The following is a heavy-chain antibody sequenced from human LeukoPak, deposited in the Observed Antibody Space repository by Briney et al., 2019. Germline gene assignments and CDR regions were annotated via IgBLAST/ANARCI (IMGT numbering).Heavy chain of an antibody. CDR2: INHSGST. V-gene: IGHV4-34*01. Sequence: SETLSLTCAVYGGSFSGYYWSWIRQPPGKGLEWIGEINHSGSTNYNPSLKSRVTISVDTSKDQFSLKLSSVTAADTAVYYCARIRDYDFWSGYYTDWYFDLWGRGTLVTVSS. CDR3: ARIRDYDFWSGYYTDWYFDL. CDR1: GGSFSGYY. J-gene: IGHJ2*01. D-gene: IGHD3-3*01.